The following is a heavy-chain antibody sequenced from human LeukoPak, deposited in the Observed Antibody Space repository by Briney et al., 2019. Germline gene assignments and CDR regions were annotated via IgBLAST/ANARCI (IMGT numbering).Heavy chain of an antibody. CDR2: ISSGGSTI. Sequence: PGGSLRLSCAASGFTFSSYEMNWVRQAPGKGLEWVSYISSGGSTIYYADSVKGRFTISRDNAKNSLYLQMSSLRAGDTAVYYCARDFRRFDFWGQGTMVTVS. CDR1: GFTFSSYE. V-gene: IGHV3-48*03. CDR3: ARDFRRFDF. J-gene: IGHJ3*01.